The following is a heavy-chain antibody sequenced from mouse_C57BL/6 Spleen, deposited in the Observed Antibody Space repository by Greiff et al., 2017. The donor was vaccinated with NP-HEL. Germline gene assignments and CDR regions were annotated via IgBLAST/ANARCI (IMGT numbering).Heavy chain of an antibody. CDR2: ISSGSSTI. D-gene: IGHD1-1*01. V-gene: IGHV5-17*01. CDR3: ARTALLPGSSYGYAMDY. Sequence: EVQLVESGGGLVKPGGSLKLSCAASGFTFSDYGMHWVRQAPEKGLEWVAYISSGSSTIYYADTVKGRFTISRDNAKNTLFLQMTSLRSEDTAMYYCARTALLPGSSYGYAMDYWGQGTSVTVSS. CDR1: GFTFSDYG. J-gene: IGHJ4*01.